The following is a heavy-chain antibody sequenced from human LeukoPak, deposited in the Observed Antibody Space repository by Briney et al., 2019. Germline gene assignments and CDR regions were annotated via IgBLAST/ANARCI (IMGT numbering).Heavy chain of an antibody. CDR3: ARGKIWSPVYLSH. J-gene: IGHJ4*02. V-gene: IGHV4-4*07. Sequence: SETLSLTCTVSGVSISNYYWTRIRQPAGKGLEWIGRIYSSGKTNYNPSLKSRVTMSVDTSNNQFSLRLSSVTAADTAVYYCARGKIWSPVYLSHWGQGTLVTVSS. CDR1: GVSISNYY. CDR2: IYSSGKT. D-gene: IGHD3-10*01.